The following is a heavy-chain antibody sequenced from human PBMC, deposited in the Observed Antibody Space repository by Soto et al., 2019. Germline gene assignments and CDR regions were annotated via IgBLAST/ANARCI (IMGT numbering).Heavy chain of an antibody. CDR1: GFTFSSYV. CDR2: TSYDGGNK. Sequence: GGSLRLSCAASGFTFSSYVMHWVRQAPGKGLVWVAVTSYDGGNKYYADSVKGRFTISRDNSKNTLYLQMNSLRVEDTAVYYCARDWTGGASPYFDSWGQGTLVTVSS. D-gene: IGHD3-10*01. V-gene: IGHV3-30-3*01. CDR3: ARDWTGGASPYFDS. J-gene: IGHJ4*02.